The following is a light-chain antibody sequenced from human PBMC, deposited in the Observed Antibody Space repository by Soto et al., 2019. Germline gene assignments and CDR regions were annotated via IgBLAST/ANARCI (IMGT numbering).Light chain of an antibody. CDR2: AAS. V-gene: IGKV1D-16*01. CDR1: QGISGW. CDR3: QQYNNWPMWT. J-gene: IGKJ1*01. Sequence: EIKMTQSRSSMSASVGDRVTITGGASQGISGWLAWYQQRPEKAPKSLIYAASSLQSGVPSRFSGSGSGTDFTLTINTLQSQDFAVYYCQQYNNWPMWTFGQGTKVDI.